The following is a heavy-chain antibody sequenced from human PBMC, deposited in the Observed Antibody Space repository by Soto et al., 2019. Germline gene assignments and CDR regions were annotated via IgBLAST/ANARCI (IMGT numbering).Heavy chain of an antibody. J-gene: IGHJ5*02. CDR1: GGSISSSSYY. CDR3: ARLIPPGWNYWREGLRNWFDP. CDR2: IYYSGST. Sequence: QLQLQESGPGLVKPSETLSLTCTVSGGSISSSSYYWGWIRQPPGKGLEWIGSIYYSGSTYYNPSLKSRVTISVDTSKNQSSLKLSSVTAADTAVYYCARLIPPGWNYWREGLRNWFDPWGQGTLVTVSS. V-gene: IGHV4-39*01. D-gene: IGHD1-7*01.